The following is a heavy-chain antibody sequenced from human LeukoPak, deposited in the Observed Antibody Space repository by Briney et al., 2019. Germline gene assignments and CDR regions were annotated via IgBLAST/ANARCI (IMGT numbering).Heavy chain of an antibody. V-gene: IGHV4-31*03. CDR2: IYYSSTT. CDR1: GGSISSSGYY. D-gene: IGHD2-2*01. Sequence: PTETLSFTCTVSGGSISSSGYYWSSPRQRPGKGLEWTRYIYYSSTTYYNPSLKRRHNMSVDTSKNQFSLKLSSVTAADTAVYYCARGRPRYCSSTSCYEYFDYWGQGTLVTVSS. J-gene: IGHJ4*02. CDR3: ARGRPRYCSSTSCYEYFDY.